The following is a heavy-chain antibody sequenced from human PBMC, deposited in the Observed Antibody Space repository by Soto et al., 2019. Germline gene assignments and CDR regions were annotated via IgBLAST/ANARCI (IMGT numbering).Heavy chain of an antibody. V-gene: IGHV3-74*01. D-gene: IGHD2-21*02. Sequence: EVQLVESEGGLVQRGGSLRLSCAASGFTFNYYWMHWVRQAPGQGLVWVAHIQSDGSRTTYADSVKGRFTISRDNAKNAMYLQMHSPGAEDTAVYYCARGDLGGFDLWGQGTTVTVSS. J-gene: IGHJ3*01. CDR1: GFTFNYYW. CDR2: IQSDGSRT. CDR3: ARGDLGGFDL.